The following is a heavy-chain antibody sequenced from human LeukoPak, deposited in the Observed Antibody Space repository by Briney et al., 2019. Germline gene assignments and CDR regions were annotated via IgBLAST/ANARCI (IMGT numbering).Heavy chain of an antibody. D-gene: IGHD3-10*01. CDR3: AREGTPTNDAFDI. V-gene: IGHV3-48*04. Sequence: PGGSLRLSCAASGFTFSSYWMSWVRQAPGKGLEWVSYISSSGSAIHYADSVKGRFTISRDNAKNSLHLQMNSLRAEDTAVYYCAREGTPTNDAFDIWGQGTMVTVSS. CDR1: GFTFSSYW. J-gene: IGHJ3*02. CDR2: ISSSGSAI.